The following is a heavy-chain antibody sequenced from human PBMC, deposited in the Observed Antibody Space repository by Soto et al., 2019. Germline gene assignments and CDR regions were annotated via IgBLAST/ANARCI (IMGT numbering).Heavy chain of an antibody. CDR2: IIPIFGTA. J-gene: IGHJ6*02. Sequence: QVQLVQSGAEVKKPGSSVKVSCKASGGTFSSHAISWVRQAPGQGLEWMGGIIPIFGTANYAQKFQGRVTITADESTSTAYMELSSLRSEDTAVYYCARGGDTAMVTYYYYGMDVWGQGTTVTVSS. V-gene: IGHV1-69*01. CDR1: GGTFSSHA. CDR3: ARGGDTAMVTYYYYGMDV. D-gene: IGHD5-18*01.